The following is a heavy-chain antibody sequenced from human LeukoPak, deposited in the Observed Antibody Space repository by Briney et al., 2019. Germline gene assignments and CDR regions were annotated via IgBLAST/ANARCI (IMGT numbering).Heavy chain of an antibody. CDR3: TRGFYGGSDYYFDY. CDR1: GYTFTSYG. CDR2: VSAYNGNT. Sequence: ASVKVSCKASGYTFTSYGISWVRQAPGQGLEWMGWVSAYNGNTNYAQKLQGRVTMTTDTSTSTAYMELRSLRSDDTAVYYCTRGFYGGSDYYFDYWGQGTLVTVSS. D-gene: IGHD4-23*01. V-gene: IGHV1-18*01. J-gene: IGHJ4*02.